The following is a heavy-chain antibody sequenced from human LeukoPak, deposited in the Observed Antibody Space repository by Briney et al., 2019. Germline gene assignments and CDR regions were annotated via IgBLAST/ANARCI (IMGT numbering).Heavy chain of an antibody. CDR1: GGSISTYY. CDR2: LYNSGST. V-gene: IGHV4-59*08. CDR3: ARAVADKTFDY. Sequence: SETPSLTCTVSGGSISTYYWSWIRQPPGKGLEWIGHLYNSGSTNYHPSLQSRLTISVDTSKNQFSLRLSSVTAADTAVYYCARAVADKTFDYWGPGTLVTVSP. J-gene: IGHJ4*02.